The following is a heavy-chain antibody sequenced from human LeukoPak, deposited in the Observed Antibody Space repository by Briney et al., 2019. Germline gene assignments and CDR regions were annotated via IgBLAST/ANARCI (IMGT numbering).Heavy chain of an antibody. D-gene: IGHD2-15*01. CDR2: INSDGSST. V-gene: IGHV3-74*01. CDR3: ARAAVAALDY. Sequence: AESLTLSCAASGCTFSSYCMHWVRQVPGKGLEWVSQINSDGSSTRYADSVKGRFTISRDNAKNTLYLQMNSLRAEDTAVYYCARAAVAALDYWGQGTLVTVSS. CDR1: GCTFSSYC. J-gene: IGHJ4*02.